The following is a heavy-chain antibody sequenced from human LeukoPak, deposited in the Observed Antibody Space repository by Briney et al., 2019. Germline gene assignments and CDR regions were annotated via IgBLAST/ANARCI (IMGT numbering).Heavy chain of an antibody. CDR1: GGSTNSYY. Sequence: SETLSLTCSVSGGSTNSYYWSWIRQSPGKGLEWIGYVAYSGSTNYNPSHKSRVTISLDTSKNQFSLKLSSVTAADTAVYYCARTVSGYYFNAWGPGTLVTVSS. D-gene: IGHD5-12*01. CDR2: VAYSGST. J-gene: IGHJ5*02. CDR3: ARTVSGYYFNA. V-gene: IGHV4-59*01.